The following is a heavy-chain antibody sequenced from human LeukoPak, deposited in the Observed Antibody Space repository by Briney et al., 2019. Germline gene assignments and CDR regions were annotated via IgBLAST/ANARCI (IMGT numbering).Heavy chain of an antibody. Sequence: GGSLRLSCAASGFTFSSFEMNWVRQAPGKGLEWVSAISGSGGSTYYADSVKGRFTISRDNSKNTLYLQMNSLRAEDTAVYYCAKDLAVPAAMSTDYWGQGTLVTVSS. CDR2: ISGSGGST. CDR3: AKDLAVPAAMSTDY. J-gene: IGHJ4*02. D-gene: IGHD2-2*01. V-gene: IGHV3-23*01. CDR1: GFTFSSFE.